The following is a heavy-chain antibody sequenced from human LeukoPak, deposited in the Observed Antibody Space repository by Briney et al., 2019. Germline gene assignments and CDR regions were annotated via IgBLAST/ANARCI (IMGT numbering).Heavy chain of an antibody. J-gene: IGHJ4*02. CDR1: GFTFSSYS. CDR2: ISSSSSTT. Sequence: GGSLRLSCAASGFTFSSYSMNRVRQAPGKGLEWVSYISSSSSTTYYADSVKGRFTISRDNAKNSLYLQMNSLRAEDTAVYYCASFSGSYDYFDYWGQGTLVTVSS. CDR3: ASFSGSYDYFDY. D-gene: IGHD1-26*01. V-gene: IGHV3-48*01.